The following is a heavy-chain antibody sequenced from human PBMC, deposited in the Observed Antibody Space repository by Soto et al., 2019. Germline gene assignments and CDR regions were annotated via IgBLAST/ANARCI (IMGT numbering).Heavy chain of an antibody. CDR3: AREVKRRDGYVAYYFDY. V-gene: IGHV4-31*03. J-gene: IGHJ4*02. CDR1: GGSISSGGYY. CDR2: IYYSGST. Sequence: SSETLSLTCTVSGGSISSGGYYWSWIRQHPGKGLEWIGYIYYSGSTYYNPSLKSRVTISVDTSKNQFSLKLSSVTAADTAVYYCAREVKRRDGYVAYYFDYWGQGTLVTVSS. D-gene: IGHD5-12*01.